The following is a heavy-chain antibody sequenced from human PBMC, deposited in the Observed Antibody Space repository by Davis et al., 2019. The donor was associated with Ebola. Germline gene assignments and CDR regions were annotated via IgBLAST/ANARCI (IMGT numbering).Heavy chain of an antibody. V-gene: IGHV1-3*01. J-gene: IGHJ4*02. CDR2: INAGNGNT. CDR3: ARVNSWYGSGQFDY. Sequence: SVTVSCKASRYTFTSYAMHWVRQAPGQRLEGMGSINAGNGNTKYSQKFQGRVTITRDTSASTAYMELSSLRSEDTAVYYCARVNSWYGSGQFDYWGQGTLVTVSS. D-gene: IGHD6-13*01. CDR1: RYTFTSYA.